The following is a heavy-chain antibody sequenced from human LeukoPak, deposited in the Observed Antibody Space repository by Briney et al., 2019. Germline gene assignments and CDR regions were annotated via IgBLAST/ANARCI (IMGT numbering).Heavy chain of an antibody. CDR3: ARRQDYYDSIYFDY. J-gene: IGHJ4*02. CDR1: GESFSGYY. CDR2: INHSGST. Sequence: SETLSLTCAVYGESFSGYYWSWIRQPPGKGLEWIGEINHSGSTNYNPSLKSRVTISVDTSKNQFSLKLSSVTAADTAVYYCARRQDYYDSIYFDYWGQGTLVTVSS. D-gene: IGHD3-22*01. V-gene: IGHV4-34*01.